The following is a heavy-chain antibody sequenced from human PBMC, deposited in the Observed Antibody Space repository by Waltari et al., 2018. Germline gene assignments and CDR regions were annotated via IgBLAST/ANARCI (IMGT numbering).Heavy chain of an antibody. CDR3: ARGSPLVDAFDI. CDR1: GGSISSHY. J-gene: IGHJ3*02. D-gene: IGHD2-21*01. CDR2: IYYSGST. Sequence: QVQLQESGPGLVKPSETLSLTCTVSGGSISSHYWSWIRQPPGKGLEWIGYIYYSGSTNYNPSLKSRVTISVDTSKNQFSLKLSSVTAADTAVYYCARGSPLVDAFDIWGQGTMVTVSS. V-gene: IGHV4-59*11.